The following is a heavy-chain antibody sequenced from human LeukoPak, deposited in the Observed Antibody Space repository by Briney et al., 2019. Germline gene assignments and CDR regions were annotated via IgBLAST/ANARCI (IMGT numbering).Heavy chain of an antibody. J-gene: IGHJ4*02. CDR1: GGSLSSSSYY. D-gene: IGHD3-3*01. CDR2: IYYSGST. CDR3: ARGCYDFWSGYCHFDY. Sequence: SETLSLTCTVSGGSLSSSSYYWGWIRQPPGKGLEWIGSIYYSGSTYYNPSLKSRVTISVDTSKNQFSLKLSSVTAADTAVYYCARGCYDFWSGYCHFDYWGQGTLVTVSS. V-gene: IGHV4-39*01.